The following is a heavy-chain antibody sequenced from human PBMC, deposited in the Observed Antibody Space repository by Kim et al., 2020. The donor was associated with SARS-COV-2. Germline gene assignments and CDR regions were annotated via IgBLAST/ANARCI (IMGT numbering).Heavy chain of an antibody. J-gene: IGHJ4*02. CDR3: VKPYCTNGVCNFGWYFDN. Sequence: VKGRFTISRDNSKNMLNLQMSSLRPEDTAIYYCVKPYCTNGVCNFGWYFDNWGQGTVVTVSS. V-gene: IGHV3-64D*06. D-gene: IGHD2-8*01.